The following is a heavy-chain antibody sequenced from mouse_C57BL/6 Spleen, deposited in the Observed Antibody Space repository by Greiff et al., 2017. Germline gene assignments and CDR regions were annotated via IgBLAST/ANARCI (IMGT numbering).Heavy chain of an antibody. CDR2: INYDGSST. J-gene: IGHJ1*03. CDR1: GFTFSDYY. Sequence: EVQLVESEGGLVQPGSSMKLSCTASGFTFSDYYMAWVRQVPEKGLEWVANINYDGSSTYYLDSLKSRFIISRDNAKNILYLQMSSLKSEDTATYYCARDFDYGSSHWYFDVWGTGTTVTVSS. CDR3: ARDFDYGSSHWYFDV. D-gene: IGHD1-1*01. V-gene: IGHV5-16*01.